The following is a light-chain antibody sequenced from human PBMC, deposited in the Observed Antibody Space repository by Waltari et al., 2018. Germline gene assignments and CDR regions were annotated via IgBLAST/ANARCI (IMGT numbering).Light chain of an antibody. V-gene: IGKV4-1*01. CDR1: QSVLYNSNNKNY. Sequence: DIVMTQSPDSLAVPLGERATINCKSSQSVLYNSNNKNYLAWFQQKPGQPPKLLIYWASTRESGVPDRFSGSGSGTEFTLTISSLQAEDVAVYYCQQYYTTPYTFGQGTKLEIK. J-gene: IGKJ2*01. CDR3: QQYYTTPYT. CDR2: WAS.